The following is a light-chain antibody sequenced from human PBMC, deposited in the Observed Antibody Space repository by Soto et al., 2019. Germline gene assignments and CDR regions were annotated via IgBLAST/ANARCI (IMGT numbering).Light chain of an antibody. J-gene: IGLJ2*01. CDR3: TSYRTSDTLI. CDR1: SSDVGGYNY. Sequence: QSVLTQPASVSGSPGQSITISCTGTSSDVGGYNYVSWYQQYPGKAPRLMIYDVSYRPSGVSYRFSGSKSGNTASLTISGLQTEDEADYYFTSYRTSDTLIFGGGTKLTVL. V-gene: IGLV2-14*03. CDR2: DVS.